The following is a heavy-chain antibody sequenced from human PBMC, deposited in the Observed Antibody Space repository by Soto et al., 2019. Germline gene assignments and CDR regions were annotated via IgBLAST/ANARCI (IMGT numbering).Heavy chain of an antibody. J-gene: IGHJ5*02. V-gene: IGHV3-23*01. Sequence: QPGGSLRLSCAASGFTFSSYAMSWVRQAPGKGLEWVSAISGSGGSTYYADSVKGRFTISRDNSKNTLYLQMNSLRAEDTAVYFCAKRGSGYSTNWFDPWGQGTLVTVSS. CDR2: ISGSGGST. CDR1: GFTFSSYA. CDR3: AKRGSGYSTNWFDP. D-gene: IGHD3-9*01.